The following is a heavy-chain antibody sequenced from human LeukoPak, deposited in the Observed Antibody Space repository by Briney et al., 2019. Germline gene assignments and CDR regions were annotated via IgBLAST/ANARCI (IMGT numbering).Heavy chain of an antibody. J-gene: IGHJ6*02. D-gene: IGHD6-13*01. CDR2: INPSGGST. CDR3: ARQFSSAGYSSSWSIYGMDV. V-gene: IGHV1-46*01. Sequence: ASVKVSCKASGYTFTSYYMHWVRQAPGQGLEWMGIINPSGGSTSYAQKFRGRVTMTRDTSTSTVYMELSSLRSEDTAVYYCARQFSSAGYSSSWSIYGMDVWGQGTTVTVSS. CDR1: GYTFTSYY.